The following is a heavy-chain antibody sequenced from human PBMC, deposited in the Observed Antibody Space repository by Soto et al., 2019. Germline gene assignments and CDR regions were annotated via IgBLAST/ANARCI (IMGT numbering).Heavy chain of an antibody. CDR1: GFTFSSYA. D-gene: IGHD6-13*01. CDR2: ISSNGGST. Sequence: GGSLRLSCSASGFTFSSYAMHWVRQAPGKGLEYVSAISSNGGSTYYADSVKGRFTISRDNSKNTLYLQMSSLRAEDTAAYYCVKGQSSSWFHYYYYGMDVWGQGTTVTVSS. V-gene: IGHV3-64D*06. J-gene: IGHJ6*02. CDR3: VKGQSSSWFHYYYYGMDV.